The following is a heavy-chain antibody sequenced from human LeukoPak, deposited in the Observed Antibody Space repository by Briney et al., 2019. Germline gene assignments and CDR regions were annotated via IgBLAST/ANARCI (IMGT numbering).Heavy chain of an antibody. CDR1: GVSCSGYY. CDR3: ARGIWVGNPNLRVKFGAFDI. Sequence: TPSETLSLTCAVYGVSCSGYYWSWIRPPPGKGLEWIGEINHSGSTNYNPSLKSRVTISVDTSKNQFSLKLTSVTAADTAVYYCARGIWVGNPNLRVKFGAFDIWGQGTMVTVSS. J-gene: IGHJ3*02. CDR2: INHSGST. V-gene: IGHV4-34*01. D-gene: IGHD3-16*01.